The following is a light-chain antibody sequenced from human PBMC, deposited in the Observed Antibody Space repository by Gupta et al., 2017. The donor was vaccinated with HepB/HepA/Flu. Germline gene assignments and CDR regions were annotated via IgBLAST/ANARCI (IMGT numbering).Light chain of an antibody. CDR2: DVS. J-gene: IGLJ1*01. Sequence: QSALTQPASVSGSPGQSITIPCTGTSSDVGGYNYVSWYQHHPGKATKLMIGDVSKRPAGVSNRFAGSKSGNTASLTISGLQAEDEADYYCNAYTSSSTFVFGTGTKVTVL. CDR3: NAYTSSSTFV. V-gene: IGLV2-14*03. CDR1: SSDVGGYNY.